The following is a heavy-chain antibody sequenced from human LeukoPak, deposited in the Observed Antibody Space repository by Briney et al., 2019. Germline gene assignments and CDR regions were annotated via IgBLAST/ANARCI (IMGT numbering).Heavy chain of an antibody. CDR1: GGSISSGGYS. Sequence: PSETLSLTCAVSGGSISSGGYSWSWIRQPPGKGLEWIGYIYYSGSTYYNPSLKSRVTISVDTSKNQFSLKLSSVTAADTAVYYCARVSNLGDFDYWGQGTLVTVSS. V-gene: IGHV4-30-4*01. D-gene: IGHD3-16*01. CDR2: IYYSGST. J-gene: IGHJ4*02. CDR3: ARVSNLGDFDY.